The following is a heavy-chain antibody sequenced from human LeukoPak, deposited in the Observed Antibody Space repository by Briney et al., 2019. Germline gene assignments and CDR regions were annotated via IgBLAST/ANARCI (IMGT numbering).Heavy chain of an antibody. CDR2: MTGSGDRT. Sequence: GGSLRLSCEASGFTFSRNAMSWVRQAPGKGLEWVSGMTGSGDRTYYAGSVKGRFTISRDTAKNMLYLQMNSLRAEDTAVYYCAKYNGKYLDYWGQGTLVTVSS. CDR3: AKYNGKYLDY. J-gene: IGHJ4*02. V-gene: IGHV3-23*01. CDR1: GFTFSRNA. D-gene: IGHD1-26*01.